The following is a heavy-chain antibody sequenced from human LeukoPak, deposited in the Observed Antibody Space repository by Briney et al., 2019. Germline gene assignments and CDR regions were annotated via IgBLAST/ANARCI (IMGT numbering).Heavy chain of an antibody. V-gene: IGHV3-23*01. J-gene: IGHJ6*02. D-gene: IGHD6-19*01. CDR1: GFTFSSYA. Sequence: GGSLRLSCAASGFTFSSYAMSWVRQAPGKGLEWVSAISGSGGSTYYADSVKGRFTISRDNSKNTLYLQMNSLRAEDTAVYYCAKETVAGTDPDYGMDVWGQGTTATVSS. CDR3: AKETVAGTDPDYGMDV. CDR2: ISGSGGST.